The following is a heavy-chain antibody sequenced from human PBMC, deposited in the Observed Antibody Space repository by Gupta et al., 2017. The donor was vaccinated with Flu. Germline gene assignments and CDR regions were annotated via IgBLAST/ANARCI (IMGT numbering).Heavy chain of an antibody. V-gene: IGHV3-11*06. Sequence: VQLVESGGALVQPGGSLSLSCAVSGVTINDCHMNWVRQSPGRGLEWLAYIGRGGNTDYADSVRGRFTISRDNAKNSLYLQMNSLREEDTAVYYCARDFDWAFQHWGQGILVTVSS. D-gene: IGHD3-9*01. J-gene: IGHJ4*02. CDR2: IGRGGNT. CDR1: GVTINDCH. CDR3: ARDFDWAFQH.